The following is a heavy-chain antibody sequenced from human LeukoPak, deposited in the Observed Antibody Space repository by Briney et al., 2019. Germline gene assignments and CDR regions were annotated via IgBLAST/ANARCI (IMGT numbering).Heavy chain of an antibody. V-gene: IGHV3-43*02. J-gene: IGHJ5*02. CDR3: AILPIGVAQTWSGP. D-gene: IGHD6-19*01. CDR2: IHGEGGKT. CDR1: GFTFDDHA. Sequence: PWGTLRLSCADSGFTFDDHAMHSLRHVLVKGPEYVSHIHGEGGKTSYDDSVKGRFTISRHNYKNSLFLHMTTLKPADTAFYNFAILPIGVAQTWSGPWGHGTLVTVSS.